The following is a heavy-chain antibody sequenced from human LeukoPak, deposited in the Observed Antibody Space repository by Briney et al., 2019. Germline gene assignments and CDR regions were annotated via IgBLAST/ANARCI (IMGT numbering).Heavy chain of an antibody. CDR3: ATDRFSSSWYPD. J-gene: IGHJ4*02. Sequence: ASVKVSCKAPGYTFNTYGISWVRQAPGQGLEWMGWVGANSYNPQYAQKFQGRVAMTTDTSASIACMELRSLSFEDTAVYYCATDRFSSSWYPDWGQGALVIVSS. V-gene: IGHV1-18*04. D-gene: IGHD6-13*01. CDR2: VGANSYNP. CDR1: GYTFNTYG.